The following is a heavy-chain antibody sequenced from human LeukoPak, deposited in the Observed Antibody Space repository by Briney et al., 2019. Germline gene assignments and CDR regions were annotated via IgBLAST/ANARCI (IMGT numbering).Heavy chain of an antibody. CDR3: ARDQYSSGWSTFEY. CDR1: GFTFSSYW. V-gene: IGHV3-48*04. J-gene: IGHJ4*02. D-gene: IGHD6-19*01. Sequence: GGSLRLSCAASGFTFSSYWMHWVRQAPGKGLEWVSYISSSGSTIYYADSVKGRFTISRDNAKNSLYLQMNSLRAEDTAVFYCARDQYSSGWSTFEYWGQGTLVTVSS. CDR2: ISSSGSTI.